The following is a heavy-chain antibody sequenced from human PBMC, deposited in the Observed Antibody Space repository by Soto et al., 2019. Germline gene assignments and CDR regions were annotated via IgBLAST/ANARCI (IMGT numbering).Heavy chain of an antibody. J-gene: IGHJ6*02. D-gene: IGHD2-15*01. V-gene: IGHV3-30*03. CDR3: TRKTPTNGMAV. CDR1: GFTFSSYG. Sequence: GGSLRLSCAVSGFTFSSYGMHWVRQAPGKGLEWVAVISYDGSNKYYADSVKGRFTISRENAKNSLYLQMNSLRVGDTAVYYCTRKTPTNGMAVWGQGTTVTV. CDR2: ISYDGSNK.